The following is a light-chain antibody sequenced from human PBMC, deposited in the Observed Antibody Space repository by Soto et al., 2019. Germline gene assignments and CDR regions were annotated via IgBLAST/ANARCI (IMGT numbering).Light chain of an antibody. CDR2: SNS. Sequence: SVLTQPPPAAGAPRQRNTPSFFWSKSHIGNNIVNWYQHLPGTAPKLLIYSNSQRPSGVPDRFSGSKSDTSASLAISGLQSEDEADYYCAAWDDSLNGVVFGGGTKVTVL. J-gene: IGLJ2*01. CDR1: KSHIGNNI. CDR3: AAWDDSLNGVV. V-gene: IGLV1-44*01.